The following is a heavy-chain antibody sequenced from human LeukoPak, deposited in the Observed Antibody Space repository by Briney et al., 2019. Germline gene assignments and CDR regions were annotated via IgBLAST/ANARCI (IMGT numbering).Heavy chain of an antibody. CDR3: ASPPSQSHDAFDI. CDR2: INHSGST. V-gene: IGHV4-34*01. J-gene: IGHJ3*02. CDR1: GGSFSGYY. Sequence: SETLSLTCAVYGGSFSGYYWSWIRQPPGKGLEWIGEINHSGSTNYNPSLKSRVTISVDTSKNQFSLKLSSVTAADTAAYYCASPPSQSHDAFDIWGQGTMVTVSS.